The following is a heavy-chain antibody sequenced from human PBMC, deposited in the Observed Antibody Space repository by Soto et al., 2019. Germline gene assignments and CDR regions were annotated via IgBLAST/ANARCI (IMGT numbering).Heavy chain of an antibody. J-gene: IGHJ5*02. CDR1: GGSISSYY. V-gene: IGHV4-59*08. CDR3: ARQNGDGYNWWFDP. Sequence: ETLSLTCTVSGGSISSYYWSWIRQPPGKGLEWIGYIYYSGSTNYNPSLKSRVTISVDRSKNQFSLKLSSVTAADTAINYCARQNGDGYNWWFDPWGQGTLVTVSS. D-gene: IGHD1-1*01. CDR2: IYYSGST.